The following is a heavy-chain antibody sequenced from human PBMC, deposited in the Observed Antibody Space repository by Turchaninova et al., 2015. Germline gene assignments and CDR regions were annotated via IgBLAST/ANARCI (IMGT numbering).Heavy chain of an antibody. Sequence: EVQLVESGGGLVHPGGSLRLSCVASGFSFSGYWMSWVRQAPGKGLEWVANINQDGSQKNSVDSVKGGFTISRDNAENSLYLQMNSLRAESTALYYIGSTMDVWGQGTTVTVSS. CDR2: INQDGSQK. CDR1: GFSFSGYW. CDR3: GSTMDV. J-gene: IGHJ6*02. V-gene: IGHV3-7*03.